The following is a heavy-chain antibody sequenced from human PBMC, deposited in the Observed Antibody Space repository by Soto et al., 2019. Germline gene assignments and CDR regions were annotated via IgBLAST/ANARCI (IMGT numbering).Heavy chain of an antibody. CDR3: AGLYPYESSGYRLDY. CDR1: GGSISSTSSY. Sequence: SETLSLTCTVSGGSISSTSSYWAWIRRPPGKGLEWVGSIYYLGNTYYNPSLGSRVTISVDTSKNQFSLKLSSVTAADTAVFYCAGLYPYESSGYRLDYWSQGTLVTVSS. D-gene: IGHD3-22*01. J-gene: IGHJ4*02. V-gene: IGHV4-39*01. CDR2: IYYLGNT.